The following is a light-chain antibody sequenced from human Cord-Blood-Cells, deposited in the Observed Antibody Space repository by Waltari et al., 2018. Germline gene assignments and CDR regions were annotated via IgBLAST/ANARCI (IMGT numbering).Light chain of an antibody. V-gene: IGLV2-14*01. CDR2: EVS. J-gene: IGLJ1*01. CDR1: SSDVGGYNY. CDR3: SSYTSSSTLV. Sequence: QSALTQPASVSGSPGQSITISCTGTSSDVGGYNYVSWYQQPPGKAPKLLSYEVSNRPSRGSNRFSGSKSGNTASLTISGLQAEDEADYDCSSYTSSSTLVFGTGTKVTVL.